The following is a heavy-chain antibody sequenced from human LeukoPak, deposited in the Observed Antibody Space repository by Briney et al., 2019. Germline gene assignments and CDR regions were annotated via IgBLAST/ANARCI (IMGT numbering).Heavy chain of an antibody. V-gene: IGHV3-23*01. D-gene: IGHD4-17*01. CDR3: AKDAWTVRYYFDY. J-gene: IGHJ4*02. Sequence: TGGSLRLSCAASGFTFSSYAMSWVRQAPGKGLEWVSGISGSGGTTYYADSVKGRFTISRDNPKNTLYLPMNSLRAEDTPVYYCAKDAWTVRYYFDYWGQGTLVTVSS. CDR2: ISGSGGTT. CDR1: GFTFSSYA.